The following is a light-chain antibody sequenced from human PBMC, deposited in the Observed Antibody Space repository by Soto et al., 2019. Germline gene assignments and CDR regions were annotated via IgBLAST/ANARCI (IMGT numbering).Light chain of an antibody. V-gene: IGKV3-11*01. Sequence: EVVLTQSPVTLSLSPGDRAALSCRASQSVSTAVAWYQQKPGQAPRLLIYDASDRATGVPARFSGSGSGTDFTLTISSLEPEDFAVYFCQQRRKRPTTFGQGTKLDI. CDR1: QSVSTA. CDR2: DAS. CDR3: QQRRKRPTT. J-gene: IGKJ2*01.